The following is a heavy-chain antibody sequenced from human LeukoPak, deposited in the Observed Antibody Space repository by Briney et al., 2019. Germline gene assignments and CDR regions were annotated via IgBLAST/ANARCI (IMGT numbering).Heavy chain of an antibody. CDR3: AISMAGRLAPSDLTGDY. D-gene: IGHD6-6*01. J-gene: IGHJ4*02. V-gene: IGHV3-74*01. CDR2: IHSDGIGT. CDR1: GFTFSSYW. Sequence: PGGSLRLSCAASGFTFSSYWMHWIRQAPGKGLVWVSRIHSDGIGTSYADSVRGRFTISRDNAKNTVYLQMNSLRAEDTAVYYCAISMAGRLAPSDLTGDYWGQGTLVTVSS.